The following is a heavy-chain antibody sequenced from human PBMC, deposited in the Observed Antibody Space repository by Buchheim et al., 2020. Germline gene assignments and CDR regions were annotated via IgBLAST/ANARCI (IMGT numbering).Heavy chain of an antibody. V-gene: IGHV1-46*01. Sequence: QVQLVQSGAEVKKPGASVKVSCKASGYTFTSYYMHWVRQAPGQGLEWMGIINPSGGSTSYAQKFQGRVTMTRDTSTSKVYMELSSLRSEDTAVYYCARGWMDCSGGSCYSYGPFDYWGQGTL. CDR3: ARGWMDCSGGSCYSYGPFDY. J-gene: IGHJ4*02. D-gene: IGHD2-15*01. CDR2: INPSGGST. CDR1: GYTFTSYY.